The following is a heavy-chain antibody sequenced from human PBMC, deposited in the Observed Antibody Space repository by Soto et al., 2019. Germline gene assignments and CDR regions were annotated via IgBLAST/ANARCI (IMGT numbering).Heavy chain of an antibody. CDR3: ATVRRELQDAFDI. J-gene: IGHJ3*02. Sequence: QVQLQESGPGLVKPSQTLSLTCTVSGGSISTGGYYWSWICQHPGRGLEWIGYIYHSGMTFSNPSLQSRVAISIDTSKNKFSLKLSSVTAADTAVYYCATVRRELQDAFDIWGQGTMVSVSS. D-gene: IGHD1-7*01. CDR1: GGSISTGGYY. CDR2: IYHSGMT. V-gene: IGHV4-31*03.